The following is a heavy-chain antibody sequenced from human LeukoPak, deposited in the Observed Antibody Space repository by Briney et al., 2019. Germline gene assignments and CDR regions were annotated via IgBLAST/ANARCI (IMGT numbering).Heavy chain of an antibody. J-gene: IGHJ5*02. CDR1: GYTFTSYD. Sequence: ASVKVSCKASGYTFTSYDINWVRQATGQGLEWMGWTNPNSGNTGYAQKFQGRVTMTRNTSISTAYMELSSLRSEDTAVYYCARVYSSSWYWFDPWGQGTLVTVSS. V-gene: IGHV1-8*01. CDR2: TNPNSGNT. CDR3: ARVYSSSWYWFDP. D-gene: IGHD6-13*01.